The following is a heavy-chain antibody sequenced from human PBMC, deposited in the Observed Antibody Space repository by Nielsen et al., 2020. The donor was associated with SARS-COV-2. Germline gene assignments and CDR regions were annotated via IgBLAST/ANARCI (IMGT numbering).Heavy chain of an antibody. CDR3: ARNRGEIDY. D-gene: IGHD3-16*01. CDR2: ISSGGTI. J-gene: IGHJ4*01. V-gene: IGHV3-48*01. CDR1: GFTFSSYA. Sequence: GGSLRLSCAASGFTFSSYAMTWVRQAPGKGLEWISYISSGGTIYYADSVKGRFTISRDNAKNSLYLQMSSLRAEDTAVYYCARNRGEIDYWGQGTLVTVSS.